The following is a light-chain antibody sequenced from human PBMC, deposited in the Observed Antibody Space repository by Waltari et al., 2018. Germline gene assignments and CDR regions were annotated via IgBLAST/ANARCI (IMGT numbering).Light chain of an antibody. CDR2: KAS. J-gene: IGKJ1*01. V-gene: IGKV1-5*03. CDR3: QQYKGTSRT. CDR1: QRLNNW. Sequence: DIQMTQPPSTLPASVGERVTITCCASQRLNNWLAWYQQKPGKAPKLLLYKASTLENGVPSRVSGSVAGTQFTLTISSRQPDDVATYYCQQYKGTSRTFGQGTKVEIK.